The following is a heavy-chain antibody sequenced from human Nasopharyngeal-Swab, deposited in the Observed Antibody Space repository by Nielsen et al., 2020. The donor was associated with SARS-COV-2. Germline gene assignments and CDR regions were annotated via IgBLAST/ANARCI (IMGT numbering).Heavy chain of an antibody. V-gene: IGHV3-30*04. J-gene: IGHJ4*02. CDR1: GFTFSSYA. D-gene: IGHD6-6*01. Sequence: LMISCAASGFTFSSYAMHWVRQAPGKGLEWVAVISYDGSNKYYADSVKGRFTISRDNSKNTLYLQMNSLRSEDTAVYYCIVSSIAARGPYYFDYWGQGTLVTVSS. CDR3: IVSSIAARGPYYFDY. CDR2: ISYDGSNK.